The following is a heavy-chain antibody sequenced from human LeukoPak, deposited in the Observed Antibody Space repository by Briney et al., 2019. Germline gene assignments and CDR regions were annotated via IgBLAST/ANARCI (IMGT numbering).Heavy chain of an antibody. CDR3: ARGPMYSSSRLIDY. Sequence: ASVKVSCKASGYTFTNYGVNWVRQAPGQGLEWMGWINPNSGGTNYAQKFQGRVTMTRDTSISTAYMELSRLRSDDTAVYYCARGPMYSSSRLIDYWGQGTLVTVSS. J-gene: IGHJ4*02. V-gene: IGHV1-2*02. CDR2: INPNSGGT. D-gene: IGHD6-13*01. CDR1: GYTFTNYG.